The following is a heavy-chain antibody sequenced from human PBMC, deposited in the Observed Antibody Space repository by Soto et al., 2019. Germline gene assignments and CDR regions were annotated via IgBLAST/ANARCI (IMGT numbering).Heavy chain of an antibody. D-gene: IGHD3-16*02. Sequence: PSETLSLTCTVSGGSINSSRYYWGWVRRPPGKGLEWIASIYYSGRAYYNPSLKSRITISVDTSKNQLSLNLSSVTALDTAVYYCARTTIVPDPGPFDYWGQGTLVTVSS. V-gene: IGHV4-39*01. CDR1: GGSINSSRYY. J-gene: IGHJ4*02. CDR2: IYYSGRA. CDR3: ARTTIVPDPGPFDY.